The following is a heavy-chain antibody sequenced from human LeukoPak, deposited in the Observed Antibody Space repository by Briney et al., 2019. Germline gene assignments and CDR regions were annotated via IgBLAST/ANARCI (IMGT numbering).Heavy chain of an antibody. CDR2: IYYSGST. J-gene: IGHJ4*02. D-gene: IGHD2/OR15-2a*01. CDR1: GGSISSYY. CDR3: ARELKVGNTGYYFDY. V-gene: IGHV4-59*01. Sequence: SETLSLTCTVSGGSISSYYWSWIRQPPGKGLEWIGYIYYSGSTNYNPSLKSRVTILVDMSKNQFSLKMSSVTAADTAVYYCARELKVGNTGYYFDYWGQGTLVTVSS.